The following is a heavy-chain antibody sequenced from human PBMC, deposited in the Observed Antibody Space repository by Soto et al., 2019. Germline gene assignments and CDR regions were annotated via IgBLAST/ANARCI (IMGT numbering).Heavy chain of an antibody. Sequence: QVQLVPSVTEVKKPGASVQVSCQASGYSFTSYGINWVRQAPGQGLEWLGWISTYNGDTNYAQKFQGRVTMTTATSTTTAYMELRRLTSDETAVYFCARGDSTGSPRGWFDPWGQGTVVTVSS. CDR1: GYSFTSYG. CDR2: ISTYNGDT. J-gene: IGHJ5*02. CDR3: ARGDSTGSPRGWFDP. D-gene: IGHD6-19*01. V-gene: IGHV1-18*04.